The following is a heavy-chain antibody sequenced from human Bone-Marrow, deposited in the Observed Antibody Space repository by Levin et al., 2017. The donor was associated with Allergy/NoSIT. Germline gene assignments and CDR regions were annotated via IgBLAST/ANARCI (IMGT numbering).Heavy chain of an antibody. D-gene: IGHD6-6*01. J-gene: IGHJ4*02. V-gene: IGHV1-24*01. Sequence: ASVKVSCQVSGYTLTELSIHWVRQAPGKRLEWMGGFDPDEGETMYAQKFQDRVTMTEDTSTDTAYMEVSSLRFDDTAVYYCATDSGNLRTFRPDHWGQGTLVTVSS. CDR1: GYTLTELS. CDR2: FDPDEGET. CDR3: ATDSGNLRTFRPDH.